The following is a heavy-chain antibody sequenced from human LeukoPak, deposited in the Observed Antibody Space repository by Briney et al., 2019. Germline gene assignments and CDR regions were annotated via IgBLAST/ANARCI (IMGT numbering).Heavy chain of an antibody. CDR3: ARDHAGVGATFGY. Sequence: PSQTLSLTCTVSGGSISSGGYYWSWIRQPPGKGLEWIGYIYYSGSTYYNPSLKSRVTISVDTSKNQFSLKLSSVTAADTAVYYCARDHAGVGATFGYWGQGTLVTVSS. D-gene: IGHD1-26*01. CDR1: GGSISSGGYY. CDR2: IYYSGST. J-gene: IGHJ4*02. V-gene: IGHV4-30-4*01.